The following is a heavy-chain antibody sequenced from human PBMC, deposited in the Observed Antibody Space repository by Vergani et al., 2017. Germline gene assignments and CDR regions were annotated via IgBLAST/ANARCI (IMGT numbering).Heavy chain of an antibody. CDR1: GGSISSSSYY. CDR2: IYYSGST. J-gene: IGHJ4*02. CDR3: ARLDIVVVVAAFDY. V-gene: IGHV4-39*01. Sequence: QLQLQESGPGLVKPSETLSLTCTVSGGSISSSSYYWGWIRQPPGKGLEWIGSIYYSGSTYYNPSLKSRVTISVDTSKNQFSLKLSSVTAADTAEYYCARLDIVVVVAAFDYWGQGTLVTVSS. D-gene: IGHD2-15*01.